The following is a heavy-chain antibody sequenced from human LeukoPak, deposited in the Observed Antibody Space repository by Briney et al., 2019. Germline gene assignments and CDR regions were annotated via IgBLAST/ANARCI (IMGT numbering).Heavy chain of an antibody. J-gene: IGHJ4*02. D-gene: IGHD5-18*01. CDR1: GFTFSSYG. CDR3: ARGFSYGREESSDY. Sequence: GGSLRLSCAASGFTFSSYGIQWVRQAPGKGLEWVAVISYDGSNKYYADSVKGRFTISRDNSKNTLYLQMNSLRAEDTAVYYCARGFSYGREESSDYWGQGTLVTVSS. V-gene: IGHV3-30*03. CDR2: ISYDGSNK.